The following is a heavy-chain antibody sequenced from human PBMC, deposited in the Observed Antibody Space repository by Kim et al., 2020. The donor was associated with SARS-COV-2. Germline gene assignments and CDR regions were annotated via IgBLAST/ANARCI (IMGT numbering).Heavy chain of an antibody. CDR3: ARQYCSSTSCQLADAFD. D-gene: IGHD2-2*01. Sequence: GGSLRLSCAASGFTFSSYSMHWVRQAPGKGLEWVAVISYDGSNKYYADSVKGRFTISRDNSKNTLYLQMNRLRAEDTAVYYCARQYCSSTSCQLADAFD. J-gene: IGHJ3*02. CDR2: ISYDGSNK. V-gene: IGHV3-30*04. CDR1: GFTFSSYS.